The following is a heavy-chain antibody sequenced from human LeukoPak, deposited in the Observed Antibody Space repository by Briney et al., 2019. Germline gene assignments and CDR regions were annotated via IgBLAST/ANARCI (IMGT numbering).Heavy chain of an antibody. J-gene: IGHJ4*02. D-gene: IGHD3-10*01. V-gene: IGHV1-2*02. CDR1: GYTFTGYY. Sequence: ASVKVSCKASGYTFTGYYMHWVRQAPGQGLEWMGWINPNSGGTNYAQKFQGRVTMTRDTSISTAYMELSRLRSDDTAVYYCARDQGYSYYYGSGSYSRHDYWGQGTLVTVSS. CDR2: INPNSGGT. CDR3: ARDQGYSYYYGSGSYSRHDY.